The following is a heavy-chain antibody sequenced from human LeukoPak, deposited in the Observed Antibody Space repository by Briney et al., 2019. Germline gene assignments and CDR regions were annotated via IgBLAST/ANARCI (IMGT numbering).Heavy chain of an antibody. D-gene: IGHD3-3*01. V-gene: IGHV3-30-3*01. J-gene: IGHJ4*02. CDR1: GFTFSSYA. Sequence: PGRSLRLSWAASGFTFSSYAMHWVRQAPGKGLEWVAVISYDGSNKYYADSVKGRFTISRDNSKNTLYLQMNSLRAEDTAVYYCARHHFGEYDFWSGYFDYWGQGTLVTVSS. CDR2: ISYDGSNK. CDR3: ARHHFGEYDFWSGYFDY.